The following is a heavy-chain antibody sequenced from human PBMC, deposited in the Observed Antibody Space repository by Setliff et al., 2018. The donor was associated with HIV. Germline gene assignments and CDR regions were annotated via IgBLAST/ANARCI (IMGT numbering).Heavy chain of an antibody. D-gene: IGHD3-10*01. J-gene: IGHJ6*03. CDR1: GFTFGDSG. CDR2: IRSKAYGGTT. V-gene: IGHV3-49*04. CDR3: ARGRLLWSGSYYYYYMDV. Sequence: GGSLRLSCTASGFTFGDSGMSWVRQAPGKGLEWVGFIRSKAYGGTTEYAASVKGRFTISRDDSKNSLYLQMNSLKTEDTAVYYCARGRLLWSGSYYYYYMDVWGKGTTVTVSS.